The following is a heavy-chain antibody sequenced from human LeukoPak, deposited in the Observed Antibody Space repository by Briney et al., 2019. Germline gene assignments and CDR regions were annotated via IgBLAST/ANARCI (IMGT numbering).Heavy chain of an antibody. V-gene: IGHV3-23*01. CDR1: GFTFSSYA. Sequence: GGSLRLSCAASGFTFSSYAMSWVRQAPGKGLEWVSAISGSGGSTYYADSVKGRFSISRDNSKNTLYLQMKCLRAEDTAVYYCAKDGVWSFDIWGQGTMVTVSS. CDR3: AKDGVWSFDI. J-gene: IGHJ3*02. D-gene: IGHD2-8*01. CDR2: ISGSGGST.